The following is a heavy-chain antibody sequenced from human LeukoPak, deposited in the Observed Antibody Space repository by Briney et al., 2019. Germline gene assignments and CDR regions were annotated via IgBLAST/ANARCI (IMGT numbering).Heavy chain of an antibody. CDR2: IYTSGST. J-gene: IGHJ5*02. CDR1: GGSISSSSYY. V-gene: IGHV4-61*02. CDR3: ARDLAP. D-gene: IGHD2-15*01. Sequence: PSETLSLTCTASGGSISSSSYYWGWIRQPPGKGLEWIGRIYTSGSTNYNPSLKSRVTISVDTSKNQFSLKLSSVTAADTAVYYCARDLAPWGQGTLVTVSS.